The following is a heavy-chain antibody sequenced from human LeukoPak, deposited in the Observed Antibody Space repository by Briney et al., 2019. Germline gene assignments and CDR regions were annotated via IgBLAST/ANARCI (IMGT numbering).Heavy chain of an antibody. V-gene: IGHV5-51*01. CDR1: GHSFTSYW. J-gene: IGHJ4*02. CDR3: ASPKDRFLEWVGFDY. CDR2: IYPGDSDT. Sequence: GESLKISCKGSGHSFTSYWIGWVRQMPGKGLEWMGIIYPGDSDTRYSPSFQGQVTISADKSISTAYLQWSSLKASDTAMYYCASPKDRFLEWVGFDYWGQGTLVTVSS. D-gene: IGHD3-3*01.